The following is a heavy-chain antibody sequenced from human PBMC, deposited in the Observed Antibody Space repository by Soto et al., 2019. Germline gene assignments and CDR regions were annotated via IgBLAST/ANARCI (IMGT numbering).Heavy chain of an antibody. V-gene: IGHV3-48*03. CDR3: TKEKSVVDSGYDAFDV. CDR1: GFTFSAYE. J-gene: IGHJ3*01. Sequence: EVQLVESGGGLVQPGGSLRLSCAASGFTFSAYEMDWVRQAPGKGLEWVAYVSASGGTIFYADSVKGRFIISRDNAESSLSLQMNSLRADDTAVYYCTKEKSVVDSGYDAFDVWGQGTMVTVS. D-gene: IGHD5-12*01. CDR2: VSASGGTI.